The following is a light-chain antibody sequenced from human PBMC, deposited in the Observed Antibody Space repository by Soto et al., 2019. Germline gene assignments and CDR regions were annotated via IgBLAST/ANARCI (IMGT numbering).Light chain of an antibody. CDR1: QGISNY. CDR3: QKYTRAPWT. J-gene: IGKJ1*01. Sequence: DIQMTQSPSSLSASVGDRVTITCRASQGISNYLAWYQQRPGKVPKLLIYAASTLQSGVPPRFSGSGSGTDFSLTISSLQPEDVATYYCQKYTRAPWTFGQGTKLEIK. V-gene: IGKV1-27*01. CDR2: AAS.